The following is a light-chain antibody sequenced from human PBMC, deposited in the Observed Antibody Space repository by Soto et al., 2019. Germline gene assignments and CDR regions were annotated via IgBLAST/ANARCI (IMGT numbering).Light chain of an antibody. Sequence: EIVMTQSPATLSVSPGARDPVPCRASQSVRSNLAWYQQKPGQAPRLLIYGASSRATGIPDRFSGSGSGTDFTLTISRLEPEDFAVYYCQQYGISPRTFGQGTRWIS. CDR1: QSVRSN. CDR3: QQYGISPRT. V-gene: IGKV3-20*01. J-gene: IGKJ1*01. CDR2: GAS.